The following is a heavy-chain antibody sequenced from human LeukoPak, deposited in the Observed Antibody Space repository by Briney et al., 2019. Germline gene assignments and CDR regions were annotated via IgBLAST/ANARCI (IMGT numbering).Heavy chain of an antibody. CDR1: NATTTTNN. D-gene: IGHD6-13*01. J-gene: IGHJ6*02. CDR2: TNNTGNT. Sequence: SGALSLTCTVSNATTTTNNNTTNPHPPPKQPHQTPHTNNTGNTNYNPSLNNRVTISADTSKNQFSLKLSSVTAADTAVYYCARAGGYSSSWYDGRYYYYGMDVWGQGTTVTVSS. V-gene: IGHV4-59*01. CDR3: ARAGGYSSSWYDGRYYYYGMDV.